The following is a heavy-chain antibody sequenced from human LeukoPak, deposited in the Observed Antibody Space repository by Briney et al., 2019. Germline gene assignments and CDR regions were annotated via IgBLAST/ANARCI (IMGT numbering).Heavy chain of an antibody. CDR2: IYYSGST. V-gene: IGHV4-59*11. CDR1: GGSISNHY. D-gene: IGHD3-3*01. Sequence: SETLSLTCTVSGGSISNHYWSWIRQPPGKGLEWIGYIYYSGSTNYNPSLKSRVTISVDTFKNQFSLKLSSVTAADTAVYYCARVGYDFWSGYFDYWGQGTLVTVSS. J-gene: IGHJ4*02. CDR3: ARVGYDFWSGYFDY.